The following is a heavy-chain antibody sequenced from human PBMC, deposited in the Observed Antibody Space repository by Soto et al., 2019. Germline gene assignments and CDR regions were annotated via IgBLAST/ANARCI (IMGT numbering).Heavy chain of an antibody. J-gene: IGHJ6*02. CDR3: ARLLPPWGSRSYYYYYGMDV. D-gene: IGHD2-15*01. CDR2: IDPSDSYT. Sequence: GESLKISCKGSGYSFTSYWISWVRQMPGKGLEWMGRIDPSDSYTNYSPSFQGHVTISADKSISTAYLQWSSLKASDTAMYYCARLLPPWGSRSYYYYYGMDVWAQGTTVTVSS. CDR1: GYSFTSYW. V-gene: IGHV5-10-1*01.